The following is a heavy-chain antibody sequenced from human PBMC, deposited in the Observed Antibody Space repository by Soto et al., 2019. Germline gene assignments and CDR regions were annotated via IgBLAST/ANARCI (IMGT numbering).Heavy chain of an antibody. CDR1: GITVNNKY. D-gene: IGHD6-6*01. V-gene: IGHV3-66*01. CDR3: ARDMDSSD. CDR2: MYSGGDT. J-gene: IGHJ4*02. Sequence: EVQLVQSGGGLVQPGGSLTLSCAASGITVNNKYFSWVRQGPGKGLEWVSGMYSGGDTFYADSVKGRFTFSRDNSKNTLYLQMNSLRAEDTAMYYCARDMDSSDWGQGTQVSVSS.